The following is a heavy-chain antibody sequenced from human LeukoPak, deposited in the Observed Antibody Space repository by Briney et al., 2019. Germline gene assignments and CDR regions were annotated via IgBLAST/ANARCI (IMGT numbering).Heavy chain of an antibody. CDR1: GGSISSGDHY. CDR2: IYYSGST. Sequence: SETLSLTCTVSGGSISSGDHYWSWIRQHPGKGLEWIGYIYYSGSTYYNPSLKSRVTISIDTSKNQFSLKLSSVTAADTAVYYCARSLYDILTGFYIDYWGQGTLVTVSS. CDR3: ARSLYDILTGFYIDY. D-gene: IGHD3-9*01. V-gene: IGHV4-31*03. J-gene: IGHJ4*02.